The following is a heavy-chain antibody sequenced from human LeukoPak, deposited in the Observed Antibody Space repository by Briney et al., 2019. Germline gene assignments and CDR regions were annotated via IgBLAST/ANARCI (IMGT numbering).Heavy chain of an antibody. CDR1: GFTFTNYA. CDR2: ITASGTIT. V-gene: IGHV3-23*01. CDR3: VKEGYSFGPHWYFDL. D-gene: IGHD5-18*01. J-gene: IGHJ2*01. Sequence: GGSLRLSCTASGFTFTNYAMTWVRQAPGKGLEWLSSITASGTITFCADSLKGRFTISRDNSKNTVSLQMTSLTAEDTALYFCVKEGYSFGPHWYFDLWGRGTLVTVSS.